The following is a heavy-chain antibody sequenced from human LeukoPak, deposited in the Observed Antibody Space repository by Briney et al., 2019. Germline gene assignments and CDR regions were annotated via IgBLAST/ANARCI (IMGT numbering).Heavy chain of an antibody. CDR2: ISGSGGST. V-gene: IGHV3-23*01. CDR3: AKDPTDYGSGYDD. D-gene: IGHD3-10*01. J-gene: IGHJ4*02. CDR1: GFTVSSNY. Sequence: GGSLRLSCAASGFTVSSNYMTWVRQAPGKGLEWVSAISGSGGSTYYADSVKGRFTISRDNSKNTLYLQMNSLRAEDTAVYYCAKDPTDYGSGYDDWGQGTLVTVSS.